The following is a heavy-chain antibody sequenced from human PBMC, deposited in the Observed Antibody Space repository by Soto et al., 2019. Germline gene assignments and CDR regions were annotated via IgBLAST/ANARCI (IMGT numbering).Heavy chain of an antibody. CDR2: IYYSGST. D-gene: IGHD1-7*01. CDR3: ARRRTGTTFYYYYGMDG. V-gene: IGHV4-39*01. Sequence: PSETLSLTCTVSGGSISSSSYYWGWIRQPPGKGLEWIGRIYYSGSTYYNRSLKSRVTISVDTSKNQFSLKLSSVTAADTAVYYCARRRTGTTFYYYYGMDGWGQGPSGTVSS. CDR1: GGSISSSSYY. J-gene: IGHJ6*02.